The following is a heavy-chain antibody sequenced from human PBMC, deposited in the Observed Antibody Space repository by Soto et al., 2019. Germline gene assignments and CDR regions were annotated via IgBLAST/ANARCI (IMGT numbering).Heavy chain of an antibody. V-gene: IGHV3-30-3*01. J-gene: IGHJ4*02. Sequence: QVQLVESGGGMVQPGRSLRLSCAASGFTFSSYAMHWVRQAPGKGLEWVAVISYDGSNKYYADSVKGRFTISRDNSKNTLYLQMNSLRAEDTAVYYCARDWVAYCGGDCYSVGYWGQGTLVTVSS. CDR1: GFTFSSYA. CDR2: ISYDGSNK. D-gene: IGHD2-21*02. CDR3: ARDWVAYCGGDCYSVGY.